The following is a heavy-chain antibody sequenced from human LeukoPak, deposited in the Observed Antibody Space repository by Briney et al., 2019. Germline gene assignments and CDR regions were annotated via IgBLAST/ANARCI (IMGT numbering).Heavy chain of an antibody. V-gene: IGHV4-39*07. Sequence: SETLSLTCTVSGGSISSSSYYWGWIRQPPGKGLEWIGSIYYSGSTYYNPSLKSRVTISVDTSKNQFSLKLSSVTAADTAVYYCASDSSGAGYYFDYWGQGTLVTVSS. CDR2: IYYSGST. CDR3: ASDSSGAGYYFDY. D-gene: IGHD6-19*01. CDR1: GGSISSSSYY. J-gene: IGHJ4*02.